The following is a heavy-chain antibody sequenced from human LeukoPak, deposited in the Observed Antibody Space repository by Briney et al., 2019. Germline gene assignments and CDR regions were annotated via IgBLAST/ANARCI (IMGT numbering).Heavy chain of an antibody. J-gene: IGHJ6*03. V-gene: IGHV3-7*01. D-gene: IGHD6-13*01. Sequence: PGGSLRLSCAASGFTFSSYWMSWVRQGPGKGLGWVANIKQDGSEKYYVDSVKGRFTISRDNAKNSLYLQMNSLRAEDTAVYYCARATYSSSWYDARDYYMDVWGKGTTVTISS. CDR3: ARATYSSSWYDARDYYMDV. CDR1: GFTFSSYW. CDR2: IKQDGSEK.